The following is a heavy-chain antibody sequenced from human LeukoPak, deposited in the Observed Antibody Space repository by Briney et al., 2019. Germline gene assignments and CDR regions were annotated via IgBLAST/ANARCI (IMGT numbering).Heavy chain of an antibody. CDR3: LTDRFKILTGYYNWFVP. D-gene: IGHD3-9*01. CDR2: ISGSGGGT. Sequence: PGGSLRLSCAASGFTFSSYAMSWVRQAPGKGLEWVSAISGSGGGTYYADSVKGRFTISRDNSKNTLYLQMNSLSAEDTAVYYCLTDRFKILTGYYNWFVPWGEGTLVTVSS. J-gene: IGHJ5*02. V-gene: IGHV3-23*01. CDR1: GFTFSSYA.